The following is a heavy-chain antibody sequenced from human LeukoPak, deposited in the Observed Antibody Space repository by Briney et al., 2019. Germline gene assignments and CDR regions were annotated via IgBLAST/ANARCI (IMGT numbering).Heavy chain of an antibody. CDR2: ISYDGSNK. D-gene: IGHD3-22*01. V-gene: IGHV3-30*18. CDR1: GFTFSSYG. J-gene: IGHJ4*02. Sequence: GGSLRLSCAASGFTFSSYGMHWVRQAPGKGLEWVAVISYDGSNKYYADSVKGRFTISRDNSKNTLYLQMNSLRAEDTAVYYCAKDVTRVVVVSLGVTVHYWGQGTLITVSS. CDR3: AKDVTRVVVVSLGVTVHY.